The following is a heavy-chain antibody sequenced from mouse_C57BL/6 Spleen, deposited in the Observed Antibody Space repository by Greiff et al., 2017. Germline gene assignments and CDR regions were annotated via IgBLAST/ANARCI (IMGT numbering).Heavy chain of an antibody. CDR1: GYSITSGYY. CDR2: ISYDGSN. Sequence: EVKLMESGPGLVKPSQSLSLTCSVTGYSITSGYYWNWIRQFPGNKLEWMGYISYDGSNNYNPSLKNRISITRDTSKNQFFLKLNSVTTEDTATYYCARLYSNDAMDYWGQGTSVTVSS. J-gene: IGHJ4*01. D-gene: IGHD2-5*01. V-gene: IGHV3-6*01. CDR3: ARLYSNDAMDY.